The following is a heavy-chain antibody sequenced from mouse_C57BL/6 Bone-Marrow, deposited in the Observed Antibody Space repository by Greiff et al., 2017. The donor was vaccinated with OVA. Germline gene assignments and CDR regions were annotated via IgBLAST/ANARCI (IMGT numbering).Heavy chain of an antibody. CDR2: IDPSDSYT. CDR1: GYTFTSYW. Sequence: QVQLQQPGAELVKPGASVKLSCKASGYTFTSYWMQWVKQRPGQGLEWIGEIDPSDSYTNYNQKFKGKATLTVDTSSSTAYMQLSSLTSEDSAVYYCASPWDEGYFDVWGTGTTVTVSS. D-gene: IGHD4-1*01. J-gene: IGHJ1*03. CDR3: ASPWDEGYFDV. V-gene: IGHV1-50*01.